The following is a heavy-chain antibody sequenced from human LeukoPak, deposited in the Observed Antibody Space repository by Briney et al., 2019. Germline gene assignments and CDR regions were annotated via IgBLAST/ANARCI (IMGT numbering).Heavy chain of an antibody. CDR1: GFTFSDYY. CDR2: ISSSGSTI. CDR3: ASPSGYSSIPRAFDI. Sequence: GGSLRLSCAASGFTFSDYYMSWIRQAPGKGLEWVSYISSSGSTIYYADSVKGRFTISRDSAKNSLYLQMNSLRAEDTAVYYCASPSGYSSIPRAFDIWGQGTMVTVSS. J-gene: IGHJ3*02. D-gene: IGHD6-19*01. V-gene: IGHV3-11*01.